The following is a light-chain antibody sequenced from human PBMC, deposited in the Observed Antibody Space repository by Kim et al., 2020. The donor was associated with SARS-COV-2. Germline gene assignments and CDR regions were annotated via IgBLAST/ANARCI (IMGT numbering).Light chain of an antibody. CDR1: SGHSRYT. Sequence: SAVKLTGTLSSGHSRYTIAWLQQQPGKAPRYLMKVESSGSFNKGSGVPDRFSGSSSGADRYLTISNLQSEDEADYYCETWDTNWVFGGGTKLTVL. CDR2: VESSGSF. CDR3: ETWDTNWV. J-gene: IGLJ3*02. V-gene: IGLV4-60*03.